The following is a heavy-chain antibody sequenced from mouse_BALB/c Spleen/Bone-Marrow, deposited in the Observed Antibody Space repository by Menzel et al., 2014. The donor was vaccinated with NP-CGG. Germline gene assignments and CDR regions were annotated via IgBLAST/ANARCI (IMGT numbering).Heavy chain of an antibody. CDR3: ARSYDGYYGFAY. V-gene: IGHV5-17*02. Sequence: EVKVVESGGGLVQPGGSRKLSCAASGFTFSSFGMHWVRQAPEKGLEWVAYISSGSSTIYYADTVKGRFTIPRDNPKNTLFLQMTSLRSEDTAMYYCARSYDGYYGFAYWGQGTLATVSA. D-gene: IGHD2-3*01. CDR1: GFTFSSFG. J-gene: IGHJ3*01. CDR2: ISSGSSTI.